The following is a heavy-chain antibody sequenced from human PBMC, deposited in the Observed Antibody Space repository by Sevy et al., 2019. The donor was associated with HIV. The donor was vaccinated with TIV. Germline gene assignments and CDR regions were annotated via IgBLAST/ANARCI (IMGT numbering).Heavy chain of an antibody. Sequence: GGSLRLSCAASGFTFSSYSMHWVRQAPGKGLEWVTVISYDGRNKYYPDSVKGRFTISRDNSKNTLYLQMNSLRAEDTAVYYCARDRSTVFGVDYYYYGMDVWGQGTTVTVSS. J-gene: IGHJ6*02. CDR3: ARDRSTVFGVDYYYYGMDV. CDR2: ISYDGRNK. D-gene: IGHD3-3*01. V-gene: IGHV3-30*04. CDR1: GFTFSSYS.